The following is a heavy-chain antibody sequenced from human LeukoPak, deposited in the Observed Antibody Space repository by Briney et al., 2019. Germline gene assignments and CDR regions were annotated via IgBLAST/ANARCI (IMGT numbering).Heavy chain of an antibody. CDR2: ISSSSSYI. CDR3: AREGTIISSFDY. V-gene: IGHV3-21*06. D-gene: IGHD1-7*01. Sequence: GGSLRLSCAASGFTFSSYSMNWVRQAPGKGLEWVSSISSSSSYIYYADSVKGRFTISRDNAKNSLYLEMNSLRVDDTAVYYCAREGTIISSFDYWGQGTLVTVSS. J-gene: IGHJ4*02. CDR1: GFTFSSYS.